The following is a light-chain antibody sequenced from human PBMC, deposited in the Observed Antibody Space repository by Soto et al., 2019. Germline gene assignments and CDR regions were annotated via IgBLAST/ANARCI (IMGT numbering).Light chain of an antibody. Sequence: VMAPCRLCLPVTPREPATLPCRPSQSVSSHLAWDQHKPGQAPRLLIYGASTRASGIPARFSGSGSETDSTLTISSLQSEDSAIYYYQQYHNGHMLNFGQGTRLEIK. V-gene: IGKV3-15*01. J-gene: IGKJ5*01. CDR3: QQYHNGHMLN. CDR2: GAS. CDR1: QSVSSH.